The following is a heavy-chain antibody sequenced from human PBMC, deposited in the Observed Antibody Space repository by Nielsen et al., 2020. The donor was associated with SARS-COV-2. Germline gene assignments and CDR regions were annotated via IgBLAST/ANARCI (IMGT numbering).Heavy chain of an antibody. CDR3: AKDGVVRGDALDL. CDR1: GFTFMKFA. J-gene: IGHJ3*01. V-gene: IGHV3-23*01. CDR2: ISGSGGTT. Sequence: GESLKISCAASGFTFMKFAMNWVRQSPEKGLEWVSGISGSGGTTYYADSVKGRFAISRDNSKNTLFLQMHSLRVEDTALYYCAKDGVVRGDALDLWGQGTMVTVSS. D-gene: IGHD3-10*01.